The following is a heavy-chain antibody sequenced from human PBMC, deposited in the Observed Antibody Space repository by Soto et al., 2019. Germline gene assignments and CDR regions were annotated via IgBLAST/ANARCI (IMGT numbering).Heavy chain of an antibody. CDR2: ISAYNGNT. Sequence: QVQLVQSGAEVKKPGASVKVSCKASGYTFTSYGISWVRQAPGQGLEWMGWISAYNGNTNYAQKLQGRVTMTTDTSTSTGYMGLGSRRADDTAVYYCAREPLIYYYSRGYYIDYWGQGTLVTVSS. J-gene: IGHJ4*02. CDR1: GYTFTSYG. CDR3: AREPLIYYYSRGYYIDY. V-gene: IGHV1-18*01. D-gene: IGHD3-22*01.